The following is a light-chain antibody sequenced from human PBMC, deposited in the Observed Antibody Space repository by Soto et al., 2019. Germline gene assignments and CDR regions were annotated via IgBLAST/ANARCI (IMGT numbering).Light chain of an antibody. Sequence: QSALTQPASVSGSPGQSITISCTGTSSDVGSYNLVSWYQQHPGKAPKLMIYEGSKRPSGVSKRFSGSKSGNTASLTISGLQAEDEADYYCCSYAGSSTVVFGGGTQLTVL. CDR2: EGS. J-gene: IGLJ2*01. CDR3: CSYAGSSTVV. V-gene: IGLV2-23*01. CDR1: SSDVGSYNL.